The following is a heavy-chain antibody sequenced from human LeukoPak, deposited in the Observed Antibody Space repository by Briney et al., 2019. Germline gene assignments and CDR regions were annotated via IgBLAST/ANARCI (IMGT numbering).Heavy chain of an antibody. J-gene: IGHJ3*02. D-gene: IGHD6-19*01. CDR3: ARPIAGYSSGPSAFDI. CDR2: IKEDGSVK. V-gene: IGHV3-7*01. Sequence: GGSLRLSCAASGFTFSRHWMDWVRQAPGKGLEWVANIKEDGSVKEYVDSVKGRFTISRDNAKNSLYLQMNSLRAEDTAVYYCARPIAGYSSGPSAFDIWGQGTMVTVSS. CDR1: GFTFSRHW.